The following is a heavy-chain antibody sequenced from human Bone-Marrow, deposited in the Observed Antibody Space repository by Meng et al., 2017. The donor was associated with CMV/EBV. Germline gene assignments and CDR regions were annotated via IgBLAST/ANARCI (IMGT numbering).Heavy chain of an antibody. CDR2: ISAYNGNT. J-gene: IGHJ6*02. Sequence: ASVKVSCKASGYTFTSYGISWVRQAPGQGLEWMGWISAYNGNTNYAQKLQGRVTMTRNTSISTAYMELSSLRSEDTAVYYCARAVTIFGVVTLQYYYYGMDVWGQGTTVTVSS. V-gene: IGHV1-18*01. CDR1: GYTFTSYG. CDR3: ARAVTIFGVVTLQYYYYGMDV. D-gene: IGHD3-3*01.